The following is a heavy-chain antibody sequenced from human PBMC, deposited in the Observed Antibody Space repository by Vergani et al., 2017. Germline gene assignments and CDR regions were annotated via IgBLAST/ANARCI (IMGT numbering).Heavy chain of an antibody. CDR2: IYHSGST. Sequence: QVQLQESGPGLVKPSGTLSLTCAVSGGSISSSNWWSWVRQPPGKGLAWIGEIYHSGSTTYTPSLKSRVTISLDTSKTQFSLKLSSVTAADTAVYYCARDSGDYYYFDYWGQGTLVTVSS. CDR1: GGSISSSNW. J-gene: IGHJ4*02. CDR3: ARDSGDYYYFDY. D-gene: IGHD4-17*01. V-gene: IGHV4-4*02.